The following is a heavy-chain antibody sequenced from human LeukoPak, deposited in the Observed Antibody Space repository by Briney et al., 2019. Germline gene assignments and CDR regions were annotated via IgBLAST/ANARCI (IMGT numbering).Heavy chain of an antibody. CDR3: ARVIENCSSTSCYLPGGDDAFDI. V-gene: IGHV1-8*03. Sequence: SVKVSCKASGYTFTSYDINWVRQATGQGLEWMGWMNPNSGNTGYAQKFQGRVTITRNTSISTAYMELSSLRSEDTAVYYCARVIENCSSTSCYLPGGDDAFDIWGQGTMVTVSS. J-gene: IGHJ3*02. D-gene: IGHD2-2*01. CDR1: GYTFTSYD. CDR2: MNPNSGNT.